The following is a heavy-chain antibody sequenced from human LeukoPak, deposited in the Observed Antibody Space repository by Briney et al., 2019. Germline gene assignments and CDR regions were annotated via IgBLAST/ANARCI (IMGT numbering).Heavy chain of an antibody. Sequence: GASVKVSCKASGYTFTGYFMHWVRQAPGQGLERMGWINPNSGGTNYAQEFQGRVTMTRDTSISTAYMELSRLRSDDTAVYYCARDSWYSSSWYWGQGTLVTVSS. D-gene: IGHD6-13*01. J-gene: IGHJ4*02. CDR3: ARDSWYSSSWY. CDR1: GYTFTGYF. CDR2: INPNSGGT. V-gene: IGHV1-2*02.